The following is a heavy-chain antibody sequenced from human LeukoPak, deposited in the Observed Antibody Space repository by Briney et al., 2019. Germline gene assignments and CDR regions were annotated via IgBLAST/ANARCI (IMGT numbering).Heavy chain of an antibody. Sequence: ASVKVSCKASGYTFTSYGISWVRQAPGQGLEWMGWISAYNGNTNYAQKFQGRVTITADKSTSTAYMELSSLRSEDTAVYYCARGVEVNSFDYWGQGTLVTVSS. CDR1: GYTFTSYG. D-gene: IGHD2-21*01. J-gene: IGHJ4*02. CDR3: ARGVEVNSFDY. CDR2: ISAYNGNT. V-gene: IGHV1-18*01.